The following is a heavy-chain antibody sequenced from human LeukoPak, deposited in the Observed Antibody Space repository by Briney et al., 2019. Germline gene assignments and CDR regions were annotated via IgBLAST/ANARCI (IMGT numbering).Heavy chain of an antibody. CDR3: AREIFGARAFEY. D-gene: IGHD3-3*01. CDR2: IFHSGST. V-gene: IGHV4-4*02. J-gene: IGHJ4*02. Sequence: SGTLSLTCAVSGASISSNTWWSWVRQPPGKGLEWTGEIFHSGSTNYNPSLESRLTISLGKSKNHFSLRLTSVTAADTAVYYCAREIFGARAFEYWGQGILVTVSS. CDR1: GASISSNTW.